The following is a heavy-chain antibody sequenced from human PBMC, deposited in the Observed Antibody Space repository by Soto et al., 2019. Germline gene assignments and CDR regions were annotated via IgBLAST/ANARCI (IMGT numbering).Heavy chain of an antibody. D-gene: IGHD1-26*01. J-gene: IGHJ5*02. CDR3: ARVATMELLSRHCGYNWCDP. Sequence: SETLSLTFAVYGGSFSGYYWNWIRQPPGEGLEWMGEINHSRSTNYNPSLKSRVTISVGTAKNQFSLQLSAVTAAGTAVYYCARVATMELLSRHCGYNWCDPWGEGSLVT. CDR2: INHSRST. CDR1: GGSFSGYY. V-gene: IGHV4-34*01.